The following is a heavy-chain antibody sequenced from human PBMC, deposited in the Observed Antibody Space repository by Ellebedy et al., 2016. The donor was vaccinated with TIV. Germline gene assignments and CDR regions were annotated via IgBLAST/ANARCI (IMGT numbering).Heavy chain of an antibody. CDR2: IWYDGSNK. CDR3: ARDGGYSYGGPYWYFDL. Sequence: GGSLRLSCAASGFTFSSYGMHWVRQAPGKGLEWVAVIWYDGSNKYYADSVKGRFTISRDNSKNTLYLQMNSLRAEDTAVYYCARDGGYSYGGPYWYFDLWGRGTLVTVSS. D-gene: IGHD5-18*01. V-gene: IGHV3-33*01. CDR1: GFTFSSYG. J-gene: IGHJ2*01.